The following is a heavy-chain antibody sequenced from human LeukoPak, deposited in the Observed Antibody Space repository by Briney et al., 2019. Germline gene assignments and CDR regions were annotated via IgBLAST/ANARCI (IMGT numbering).Heavy chain of an antibody. J-gene: IGHJ4*02. Sequence: SVKVSCKATGDTFSSYAISWVRQAPGQGLEWMGRIIPIFGTANYAQKFQGRVTITTDESTSTAYMELSSLRSEDTAVYYCAREGDGYDYNYWGQGTLVTVSS. D-gene: IGHD5-12*01. CDR2: IIPIFGTA. CDR1: GDTFSSYA. CDR3: AREGDGYDYNY. V-gene: IGHV1-69*05.